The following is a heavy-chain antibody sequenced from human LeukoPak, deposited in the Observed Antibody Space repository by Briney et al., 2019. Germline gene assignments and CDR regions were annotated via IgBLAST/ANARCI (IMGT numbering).Heavy chain of an antibody. J-gene: IGHJ4*02. D-gene: IGHD2-2*01. Sequence: GGSLRLSCAASGFTFSSYAMSWVRQAPGKGLEWVSAISGSGGSTYYADSVKGRSTISRDNSKNTLYLQMNSLRAEDTAVYYCAREGYCSSTSCYRRGYSYGTFDYWGQGTLVTVSS. CDR2: ISGSGGST. V-gene: IGHV3-23*01. CDR1: GFTFSSYA. CDR3: AREGYCSSTSCYRRGYSYGTFDY.